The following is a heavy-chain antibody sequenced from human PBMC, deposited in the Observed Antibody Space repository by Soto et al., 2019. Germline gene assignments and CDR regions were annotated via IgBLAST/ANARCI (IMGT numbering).Heavy chain of an antibody. Sequence: ASVKVSCKASGYTFTSYGISWVRRAPGQGLEWMGWISAYNGNTNYAQKLQGRVTMTTDTSTSTAYMELRSLRSDDTAVYYCARDRVPYCSGGSCPSNWFDPWGQGTLVTVSS. J-gene: IGHJ5*02. CDR1: GYTFTSYG. V-gene: IGHV1-18*04. CDR2: ISAYNGNT. CDR3: ARDRVPYCSGGSCPSNWFDP. D-gene: IGHD2-15*01.